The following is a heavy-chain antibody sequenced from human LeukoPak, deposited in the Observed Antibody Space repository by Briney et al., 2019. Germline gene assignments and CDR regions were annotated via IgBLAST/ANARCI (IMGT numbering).Heavy chain of an antibody. J-gene: IGHJ4*02. CDR2: IYYSGST. D-gene: IGHD2-8*01. V-gene: IGHV4-39*01. CDR3: ARVGYCTNGVCSQRIFDY. Sequence: SSETLSLTCTVSGGSISSSSYYWGWIRQPPGKGLEWIGSIYYSGSTYYNPSLKSRVTISVDTSKNQFSLKLSSVTAADTAVYYCARVGYCTNGVCSQRIFDYWGQGTLVTVSS. CDR1: GGSISSSSYY.